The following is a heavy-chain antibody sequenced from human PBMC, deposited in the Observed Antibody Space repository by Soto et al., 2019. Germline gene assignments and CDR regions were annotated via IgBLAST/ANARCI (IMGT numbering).Heavy chain of an antibody. CDR1: SITFVDFG. V-gene: IGHV3-30*18. J-gene: IGHJ4*02. D-gene: IGHD2-15*01. CDR3: AKGGGGHKYPLDY. CDR2: ISYDGGDK. Sequence: SLRVWYAGSSITFVDFGMHWLLQAQGKGLGWLTVISYDGGDKNYADSVKGRFAISRDNSQKTLYLQMNSLRAEDTAIYSCAKGGGGHKYPLDYWGQRVLVTVSS.